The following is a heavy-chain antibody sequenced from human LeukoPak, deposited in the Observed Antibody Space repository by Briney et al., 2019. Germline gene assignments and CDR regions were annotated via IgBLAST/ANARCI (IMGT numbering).Heavy chain of an antibody. V-gene: IGHV1-69*10. J-gene: IGHJ4*02. CDR3: ASGRTDIVVVPATLRNYFFDF. D-gene: IGHD2-2*01. CDR1: GGTFSIYD. CDR2: IIPILGTA. Sequence: GASVKVSCKASGGTFSIYDISWVRQAPGQGLEWMGGIIPILGTANYAQKFQGRVTITADKSTSTAYVELSSLRSEDTAVYFCASGRTDIVVVPATLRNYFFDFWGQGTLVAVSS.